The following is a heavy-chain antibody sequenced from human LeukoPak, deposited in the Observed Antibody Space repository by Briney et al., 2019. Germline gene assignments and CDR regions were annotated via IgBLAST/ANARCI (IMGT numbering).Heavy chain of an antibody. CDR2: INPNSGGT. CDR3: ARDRCSGGSCYSGYYGMDV. CDR1: GGTFSSYT. Sequence: EASVKVSCKAPGGTFSSYTISWVRQAPGQGLEWMGWINPNSGGTNYAQKFQGRVTMTRDTSISTAYMELSRLRSDDTAVYYCARDRCSGGSCYSGYYGMDVWGQGTTVTVSS. D-gene: IGHD2-15*01. V-gene: IGHV1-2*02. J-gene: IGHJ6*02.